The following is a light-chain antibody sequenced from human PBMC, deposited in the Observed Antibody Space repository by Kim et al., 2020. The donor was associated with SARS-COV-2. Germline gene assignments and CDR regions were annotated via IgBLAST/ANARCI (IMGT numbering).Light chain of an antibody. CDR2: GAS. Sequence: LSPGERATLSCRASQSVTTSLVWYQQKHGQAPSLLIYGASSRATGIPARFSGSGSGTDLTLTISSLEPEDFAVYYCQQRSSWPVTFGQGTRLEIK. CDR1: QSVTTS. V-gene: IGKV3-11*01. CDR3: QQRSSWPVT. J-gene: IGKJ5*01.